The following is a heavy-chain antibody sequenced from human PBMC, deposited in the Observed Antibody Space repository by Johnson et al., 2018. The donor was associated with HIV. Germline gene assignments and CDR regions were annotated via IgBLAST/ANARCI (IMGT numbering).Heavy chain of an antibody. CDR3: AKWWFRELLPNAFDI. V-gene: IGHV3-33*03. J-gene: IGHJ3*02. CDR1: GFTFSSYG. Sequence: QVQLVESGGGVVQPGRSLRLSCAASGFTFSSYGMHWVRQAPGKGLEWVAAIWYDGSNKYYADSVKGRVIISRDNAKNSLYLQMNSLRAEDTAVYYCAKWWFRELLPNAFDIWGQGTMVTVSS. CDR2: IWYDGSNK. D-gene: IGHD3-10*01.